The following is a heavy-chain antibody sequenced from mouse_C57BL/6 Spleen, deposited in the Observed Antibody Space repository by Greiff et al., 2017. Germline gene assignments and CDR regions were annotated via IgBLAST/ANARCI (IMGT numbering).Heavy chain of an antibody. CDR1: GYAFSSSW. J-gene: IGHJ4*01. D-gene: IGHD2-5*01. V-gene: IGHV1-82*01. Sequence: VQLQQSGPELVKPGASVKISCKASGYAFSSSWMNWVKQRPGKGLEWIGRIYPGDGDTNYNGKFKGKATLTADKSSSTAYMQLSSLTSEDSAVYVCARGDYSNYLYAMDYWGQGTSVTVSS. CDR2: IYPGDGDT. CDR3: ARGDYSNYLYAMDY.